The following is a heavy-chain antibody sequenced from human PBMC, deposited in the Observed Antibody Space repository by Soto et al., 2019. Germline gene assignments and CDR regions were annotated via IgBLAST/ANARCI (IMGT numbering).Heavy chain of an antibody. CDR2: IIPIFDTA. D-gene: IGHD1-1*01. CDR3: ARNGTLTGYSYGVDV. J-gene: IGHJ6*02. Sequence: VKVSCKASGGTFSDSTINWVRQAPGQRLEWMGGIIPIFDTANYAEKFQGRVTITADESTSTSFMEVSSLRSEDTAVYYCARNGTLTGYSYGVDVWGQGTMVTVSS. CDR1: GGTFSDST. V-gene: IGHV1-69*13.